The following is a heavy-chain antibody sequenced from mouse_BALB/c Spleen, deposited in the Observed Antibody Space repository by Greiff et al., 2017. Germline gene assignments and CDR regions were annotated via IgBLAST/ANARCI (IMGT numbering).Heavy chain of an antibody. V-gene: IGHV5-9-4*01. Sequence: DVMLVESGGGLVQPGGSRKLSCAASGFTFSSFGMHWVRQAPEKRLEWVAEISSGGSYTYYPDTVTGRFTISRDNAKNTLYLEMSSLRSEDTAMYYCARVDSSGPYAMDYWGQGTSVTVSA. CDR1: GFTFSSFG. CDR2: ISSGGSYT. D-gene: IGHD3-2*01. CDR3: ARVDSSGPYAMDY. J-gene: IGHJ4*01.